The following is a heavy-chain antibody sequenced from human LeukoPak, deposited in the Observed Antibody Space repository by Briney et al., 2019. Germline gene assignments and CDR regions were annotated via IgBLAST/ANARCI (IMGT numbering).Heavy chain of an antibody. CDR2: ISGNGGST. V-gene: IGHV3-23*01. Sequence: GGSLRLSCAASGFTFSSYAMSWVRQAPGKGLEWVSAISGNGGSTYYADSVKGRFTISRDNSKNTLYLQMNSLRAEDTAVYYCAKSLRYYDSSGYYRWFDPWGQGTLVTVSS. CDR3: AKSLRYYDSSGYYRWFDP. CDR1: GFTFSSYA. D-gene: IGHD3-22*01. J-gene: IGHJ5*02.